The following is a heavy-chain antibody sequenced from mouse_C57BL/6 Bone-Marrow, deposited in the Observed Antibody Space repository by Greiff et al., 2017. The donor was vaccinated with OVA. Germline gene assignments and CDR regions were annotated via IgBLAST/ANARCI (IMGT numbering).Heavy chain of an antibody. CDR1: GYTFTSYW. Sequence: QVQLKQPGAELVRPGTSVTLSCKASGYTFTSYWMHWVKQRPGQSLEWIGVIDPSASYTNYNQKFKGKATLTVDTSSSTAYMQLSSLTSEDSAVYYCARGRYFDVWGTGTTVTVSS. J-gene: IGHJ1*03. CDR3: ARGRYFDV. CDR2: IDPSASYT. V-gene: IGHV1-59*01.